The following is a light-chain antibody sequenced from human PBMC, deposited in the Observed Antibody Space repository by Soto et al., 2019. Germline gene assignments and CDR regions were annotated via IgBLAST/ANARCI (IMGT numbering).Light chain of an antibody. CDR2: GAS. CDR1: QSVNSGH. CDR3: QQYGSSSWM. J-gene: IGKJ1*01. V-gene: IGKV3-20*01. Sequence: EIVLTQSPGTLSLSPGERATLSSRASQSVNSGHSAWYQQKPGQAPRLLIYGASNRATGIPDRFSGSGSGTDFTLTISRLEPEDFAVYYCQQYGSSSWMFGQGTKVEIK.